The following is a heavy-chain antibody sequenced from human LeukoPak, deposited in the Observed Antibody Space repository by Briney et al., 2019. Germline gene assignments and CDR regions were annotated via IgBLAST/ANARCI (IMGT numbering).Heavy chain of an antibody. D-gene: IGHD2/OR15-2a*01. CDR2: IYSSGKT. V-gene: IGHV4-4*07. CDR1: GGSINNYY. J-gene: IGHJ3*02. CDR3: ARDFSAAFDI. Sequence: SETLSLTCTVSGGSINNYYWTWIRQPAGKGLEWIGRIYSSGKTNYNPSLKSRVTISVDTSKNQFSLKLSSVTAADTAVYYCARDFSAAFDIWGQGTMVTVSS.